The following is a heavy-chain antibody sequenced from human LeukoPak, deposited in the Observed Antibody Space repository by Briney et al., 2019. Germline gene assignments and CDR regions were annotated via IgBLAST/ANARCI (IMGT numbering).Heavy chain of an antibody. CDR1: GYTFTSYA. D-gene: IGHD3-9*01. J-gene: IGHJ4*02. CDR3: ARASSPYYDILTGYRGVGY. V-gene: IGHV7-4-1*02. CDR2: INTNTGNP. Sequence: ASVKVSCKASGYTFTSYAMNWVRQAPGQGLEWMGWINTNTGNPTYAQGFTGRFVFSLDTSVSTAYLQISSLKAEDTAVYYCARASSPYYDILTGYRGVGYWGQGTLVTVSS.